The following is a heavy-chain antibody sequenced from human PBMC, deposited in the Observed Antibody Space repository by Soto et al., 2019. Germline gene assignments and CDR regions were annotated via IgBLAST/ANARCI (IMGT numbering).Heavy chain of an antibody. V-gene: IGHV4-59*08. D-gene: IGHD2-2*01. CDR3: ARPGLYCSSTSCYDY. CDR1: GGSISSYY. J-gene: IGHJ4*02. Sequence: PSETLSLTCTVSGGSISSYYWSWIWQPPGKGLEWIGYIYYSGSTNYNPSLKSRVTISVDTSKNQFSLKLSSVTAADTAVYYCARPGLYCSSTSCYDYWGQGTLVTVSS. CDR2: IYYSGST.